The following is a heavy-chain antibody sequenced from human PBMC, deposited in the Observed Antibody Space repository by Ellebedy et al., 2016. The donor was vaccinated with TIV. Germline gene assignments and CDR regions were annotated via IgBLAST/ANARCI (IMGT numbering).Heavy chain of an antibody. CDR2: IIPILGIT. V-gene: IGHV1-69*04. CDR3: ARDRDGDPLDL. CDR1: GGTFNWYG. J-gene: IGHJ5*02. D-gene: IGHD4-17*01. Sequence: ASVKVSCKASGGTFNWYGISWVRQAPGQGLEWMGRIIPILGITNYAQKFQGRVTITADKSMSTVYMELNSLRSEDTAVYYCARDRDGDPLDLWGQGTLVTVSS.